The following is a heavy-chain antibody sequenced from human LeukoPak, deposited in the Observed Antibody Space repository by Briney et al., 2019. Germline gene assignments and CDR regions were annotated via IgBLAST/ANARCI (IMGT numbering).Heavy chain of an antibody. V-gene: IGHV1-8*01. CDR2: MNPNSGNT. Sequence: ASVKVSCTASGYTFTSYDINWVRQATGQGLEWMGWMNPNSGNTGYAQKFQGRVTMTRNTSISTAYMELSSLRSEDTAVYYCAREVGGSYLQYLYWYFDLWGRGTLVTVSS. CDR1: GYTFTSYD. CDR3: AREVGGSYLQYLYWYFDL. D-gene: IGHD1-26*01. J-gene: IGHJ2*01.